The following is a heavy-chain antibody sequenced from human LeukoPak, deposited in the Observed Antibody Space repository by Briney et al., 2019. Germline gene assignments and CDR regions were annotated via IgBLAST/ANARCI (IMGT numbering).Heavy chain of an antibody. J-gene: IGHJ5*02. V-gene: IGHV4-34*01. CDR3: ARDLPDIVVVPAATRPPIWFDP. Sequence: PSETLFLTCAVYGGSFSGYYWRWIRQPPGRGVEWIGEINHSESTNYNPSLKSRVTISVDTSKNQYSLKLSSVTAADTAVYYCARDLPDIVVVPAATRPPIWFDPWGQGTLVTVSS. D-gene: IGHD2-2*01. CDR1: GGSFSGYY. CDR2: INHSEST.